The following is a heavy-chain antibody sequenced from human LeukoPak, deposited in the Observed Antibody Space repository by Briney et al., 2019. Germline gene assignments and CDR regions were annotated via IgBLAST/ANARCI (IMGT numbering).Heavy chain of an antibody. CDR3: ATPGYSSGWVLDY. CDR2: IIPISGTA. D-gene: IGHD6-19*01. V-gene: IGHV1-69*13. CDR1: GGTFSSYA. J-gene: IGHJ4*02. Sequence: GASVKVSCKASGGTFSSYAISWVRQAPGQGLEWIGGIIPISGTANYAQKFQGRVTITADESTSTAYMELSSLRSEDTAVYYCATPGYSSGWVLDYWGQGTLVTVSS.